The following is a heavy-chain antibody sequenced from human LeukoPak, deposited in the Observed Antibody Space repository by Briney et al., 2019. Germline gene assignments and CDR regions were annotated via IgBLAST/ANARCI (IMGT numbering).Heavy chain of an antibody. CDR1: GGSISSGDYY. CDR2: IYYSGST. CDR3: ARDSSYYYDSSGHI. D-gene: IGHD3-22*01. J-gene: IGHJ3*02. V-gene: IGHV4-31*03. Sequence: SETLSLTCTVSGGSISSGDYYWSWIRQHPGKGLEWIGYIYYSGSTYYNPSLKSRITISVDTSKNQFSLKLSSVTAADTAVYYCARDSSYYYDSSGHIWGQGTMVTVSS.